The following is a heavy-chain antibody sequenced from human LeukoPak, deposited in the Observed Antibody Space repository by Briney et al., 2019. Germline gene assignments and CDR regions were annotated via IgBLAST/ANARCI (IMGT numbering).Heavy chain of an antibody. CDR2: ISAYNGNT. V-gene: IGHV1-18*01. J-gene: IGHJ4*02. CDR1: GYTFTSYG. D-gene: IGHD3-22*01. CDR3: ASPTRGYYYDSSGYLDY. Sequence: GASVKVSCKASGYTFTSYGISWVRQAPGQGLEWMGWISAYNGNTNYAQKLQGRVTMTTDTSTSTAYMELRSLRSDDTAVYYCASPTRGYYYDSSGYLDYWGQGTLVTVSS.